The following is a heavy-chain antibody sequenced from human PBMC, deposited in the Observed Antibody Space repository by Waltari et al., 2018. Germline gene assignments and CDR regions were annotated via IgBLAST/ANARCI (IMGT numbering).Heavy chain of an antibody. D-gene: IGHD2-15*01. Sequence: QVQLQESGPGLVKPSETLSLTCTVSGGSISSYYWSWIRQPAGKGLEWIGRIYTSGSPNSSPSLTLRLTTSVDKSKTQLSLNLSSVPAADTAVYDCARGPLLDGGSIPAMDVWGKGTTVTISS. CDR3: ARGPLLDGGSIPAMDV. J-gene: IGHJ6*03. CDR2: IYTSGSP. CDR1: GGSISSYY. V-gene: IGHV4-4*07.